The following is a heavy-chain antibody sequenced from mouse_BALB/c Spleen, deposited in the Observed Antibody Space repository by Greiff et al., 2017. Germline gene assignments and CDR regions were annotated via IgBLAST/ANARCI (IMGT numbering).Heavy chain of an antibody. CDR1: GYAFSSYW. V-gene: IGHV1-80*01. CDR3: ARLVTGGFDY. Sequence: QVQLQQSGAELVRPGSSVKISCKASGYAFSSYWMNWVKQRPGQGLEWIGQIYPGDGDTNYNGKFKGKATLTADKSSSTAYMQLSSLTSEDSAVYYCARLVTGGFDYWGQGTTLTVSS. D-gene: IGHD2-5*01. J-gene: IGHJ2*01. CDR2: IYPGDGDT.